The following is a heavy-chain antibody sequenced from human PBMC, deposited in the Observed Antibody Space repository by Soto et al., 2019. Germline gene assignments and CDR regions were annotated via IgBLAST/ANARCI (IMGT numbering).Heavy chain of an antibody. V-gene: IGHV3-7*01. Sequence: GGSLRLSCAASGFTFSNFWMSWVRQAPGKGLEWVANINQDGSDKYYVDSVKGRFTISRDNAKNSLYLQVDSLRAEDTAVYYCARDPGVTIFGVVVVWGQGTLVTVS. D-gene: IGHD3-3*01. CDR3: ARDPGVTIFGVVVV. CDR2: INQDGSDK. J-gene: IGHJ4*02. CDR1: GFTFSNFW.